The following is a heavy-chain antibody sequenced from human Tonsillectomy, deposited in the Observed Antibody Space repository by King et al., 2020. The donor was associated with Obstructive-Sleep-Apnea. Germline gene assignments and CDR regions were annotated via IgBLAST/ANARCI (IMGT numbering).Heavy chain of an antibody. D-gene: IGHD3-16*01. Sequence: VQLVESGGGVVQPGRSLRLSCDASGFTFSTYGMHWVRHAPGKGLEWVAGIWYDGSNKNYVDYVKGRFTISRDNSKNTLYLNMNRLRGEDTAVYYCERGIVGGAFYIWGQGTLVTVSS. CDR3: ERGIVGGAFYI. CDR1: GFTFSTYG. CDR2: IWYDGSNK. V-gene: IGHV3-33*01. J-gene: IGHJ3*02.